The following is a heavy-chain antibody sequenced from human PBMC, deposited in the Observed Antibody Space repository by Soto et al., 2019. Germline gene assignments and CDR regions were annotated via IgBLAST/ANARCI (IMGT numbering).Heavy chain of an antibody. V-gene: IGHV3-30*18. CDR1: GFTFSDFA. Sequence: QVQLVESGGTVVQPGRSVRLSCAASGFTFSDFAIHWVRQAAGKGLQWLAVTSFDGNKKYYADSVKGRLTISRDNSKNTLYVQMNSLTSDDTAVYYCAKDWGHHLILHHYGIDVWGQGTTVTVSS. J-gene: IGHJ6*02. D-gene: IGHD3-16*01. CDR3: AKDWGHHLILHHYGIDV. CDR2: TSFDGNKK.